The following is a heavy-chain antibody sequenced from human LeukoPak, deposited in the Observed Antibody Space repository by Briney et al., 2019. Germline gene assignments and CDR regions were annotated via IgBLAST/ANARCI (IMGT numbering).Heavy chain of an antibody. Sequence: PGGSLRLSCAASGFTFSSYSMNWVRQAPGKGLEWVSSISSSSSYIYYADSVKGRFTISRDNAKNSLYLQMNSLRAEDTAVYYCARDPTGAANFDYWGQGTLVTVSS. CDR3: ARDPTGAANFDY. D-gene: IGHD1-26*01. CDR2: ISSSSSYI. CDR1: GFTFSSYS. V-gene: IGHV3-21*01. J-gene: IGHJ4*02.